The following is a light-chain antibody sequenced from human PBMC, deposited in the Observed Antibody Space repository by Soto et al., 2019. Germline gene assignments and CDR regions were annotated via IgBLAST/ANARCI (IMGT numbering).Light chain of an antibody. V-gene: IGLV2-11*01. CDR3: CSYAGSYTQWV. Sequence: QSALTQPRSVSGSPGQSVTVSCTGTSSDVGAYNYISWYQQHPDKAPKLMIYDVNKRPSGVPDRFSGSKSGNTASLTISGLQAEDQADYYCCSYAGSYTQWVFGGGTKLTVL. CDR2: DVN. J-gene: IGLJ3*02. CDR1: SSDVGAYNY.